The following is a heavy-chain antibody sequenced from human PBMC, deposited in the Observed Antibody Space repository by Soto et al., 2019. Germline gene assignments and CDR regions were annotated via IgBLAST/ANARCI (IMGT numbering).Heavy chain of an antibody. CDR2: IFSNDEK. J-gene: IGHJ4*02. V-gene: IGHV2-26*01. D-gene: IGHD1-26*01. CDR3: ARMRGYSGTNRYFDY. CDR1: GFSLSNARMG. Sequence: QVTLKESGPVLVTPTETLTLTCTVSGFSLSNARMGVSWIRQPPGKALEWLAHIFSNDEKSYSTSLKSRLTISKDTSKSQVVLTMTNMDPVDTATYYCARMRGYSGTNRYFDYWGQGTLVTVSS.